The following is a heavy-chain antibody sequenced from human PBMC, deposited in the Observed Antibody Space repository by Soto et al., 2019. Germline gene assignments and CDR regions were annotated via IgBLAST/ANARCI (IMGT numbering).Heavy chain of an antibody. V-gene: IGHV4-39*01. Sequence: PSETLSLTCTVSGGSISSSSYYWGWIRQPPGKGLEWIGSIYYSGSTYYNPSLKSRVTISVDTSKNQFSLKLSSVTAADTAVYYCARLRNYYGMDVWGQGTTVTVSS. CDR1: GGSISSSSYY. CDR3: ARLRNYYGMDV. CDR2: IYYSGST. J-gene: IGHJ6*02.